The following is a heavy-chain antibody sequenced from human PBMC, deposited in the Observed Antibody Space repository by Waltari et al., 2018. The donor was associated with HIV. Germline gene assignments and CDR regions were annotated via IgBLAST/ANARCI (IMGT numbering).Heavy chain of an antibody. V-gene: IGHV4-38-2*02. D-gene: IGHD2-21*02. CDR3: ASPGGVVTAIREYFDY. Sequence: QVQLQESGPGLVKPSETLSLTCTVSGYSISSGYYWGWLRQPAGKGLEWVGRIYHSGSTYYHHSVKSRVGIAVDTSKNEFARKRSSVTVADTAVYYCASPGGVVTAIREYFDYWGQGTLVTVSS. J-gene: IGHJ4*02. CDR2: IYHSGST. CDR1: GYSISSGYY.